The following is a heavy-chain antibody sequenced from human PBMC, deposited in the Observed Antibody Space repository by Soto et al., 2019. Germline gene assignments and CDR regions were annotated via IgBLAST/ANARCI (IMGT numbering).Heavy chain of an antibody. CDR3: ASGGAFDI. CDR2: ISGSGGST. V-gene: IGHV3-23*01. Sequence: PGGSLGPSCAAPGFTFSSFAMSWVRQAPGKGLDWVSAISGSGGSTYSADSVKGRFTISRDNSKNTLYLQMSSLRAEDTAVYYCASGGAFDIWGQGTMVTVSS. CDR1: GFTFSSFA. D-gene: IGHD5-12*01. J-gene: IGHJ3*02.